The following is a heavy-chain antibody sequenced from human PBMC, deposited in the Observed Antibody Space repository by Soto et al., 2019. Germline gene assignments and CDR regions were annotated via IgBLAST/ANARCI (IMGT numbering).Heavy chain of an antibody. CDR1: GYTFTGYY. CDR2: INPNSGGT. Sequence: ASVKVSCKASGYTFTGYYMHWVRQAPGQGLEWMGWINPNSGGTNYAQKFQGWVTMTRDTSISTAYMELSRLRPDDTAVYYCAREGGATPNWFDPWGQGTLVTVSS. V-gene: IGHV1-2*04. J-gene: IGHJ5*02. CDR3: AREGGATPNWFDP. D-gene: IGHD1-26*01.